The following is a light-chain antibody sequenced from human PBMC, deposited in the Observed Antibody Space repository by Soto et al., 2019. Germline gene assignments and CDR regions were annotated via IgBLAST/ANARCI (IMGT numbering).Light chain of an antibody. CDR3: SSYAGRETGV. CDR1: SNDIGAYNY. J-gene: IGLJ1*01. V-gene: IGLV2-8*01. Sequence: QSLLTQPPSASGSPGQSVTISCTGTSNDIGAYNYVSWYQQYPGKAPKLIIYEVFRRPSGVPDRFSGSKSGNTASLTVSGLQPEDEADYYCSSYAGRETGVFGTGTKLTVL. CDR2: EVF.